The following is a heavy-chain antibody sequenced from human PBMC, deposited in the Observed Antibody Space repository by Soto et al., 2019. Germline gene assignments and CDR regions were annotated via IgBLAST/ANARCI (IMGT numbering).Heavy chain of an antibody. V-gene: IGHV4-39*01. CDR2: IFYSGNT. CDR3: ASLPGYSSSGGY. Sequence: PSETLSLTCSVSGGSISSSNYYWGWIRQPPGKGLEWIGNIFYSGNTYYNPSLKSRGTISVDTSKKQFSLKLSSVTAADTAVYYCASLPGYSSSGGYWGQGTLVTVSS. D-gene: IGHD6-13*01. CDR1: GGSISSSNYY. J-gene: IGHJ4*02.